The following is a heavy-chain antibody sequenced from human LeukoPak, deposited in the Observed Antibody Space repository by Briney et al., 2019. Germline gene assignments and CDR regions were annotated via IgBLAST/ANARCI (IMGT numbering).Heavy chain of an antibody. V-gene: IGHV4-59*01. CDR1: GGSISRYY. CDR3: ARGRKGRTNSFDY. CDR2: IYYSGST. Sequence: SETLSLTCTVSGGSISRYYWSWIRQPPGKGLEWIGCIYYSGSTNYNPSLKSRVTISVDTSNNQFSLKLTSLTAADTAVYYCARGRKGRTNSFDYWGQGTLVTVSS. J-gene: IGHJ4*02.